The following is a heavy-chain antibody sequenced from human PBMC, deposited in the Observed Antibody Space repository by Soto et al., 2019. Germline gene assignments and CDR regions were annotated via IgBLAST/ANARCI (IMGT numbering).Heavy chain of an antibody. CDR3: ARVGIAVAGTYFDY. V-gene: IGHV3-21*01. Sequence: GGSLRLSCAASGFTFSSYSVNWVRQAPGKGLEWVSSISGGSSYIHYADSVKGRFTISRDNAKNSLYLQMNGLRAEDTAVYYCARVGIAVAGTYFDYWGQGXLVTVHS. CDR2: ISGGSSYI. D-gene: IGHD6-19*01. CDR1: GFTFSSYS. J-gene: IGHJ4*02.